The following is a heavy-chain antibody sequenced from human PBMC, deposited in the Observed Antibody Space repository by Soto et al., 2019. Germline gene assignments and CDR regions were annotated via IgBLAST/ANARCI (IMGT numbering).Heavy chain of an antibody. CDR3: AREKSAAGTS. D-gene: IGHD6-13*01. CDR2: IVPIFGTA. Sequence: SVKVSCKASGYTFTSYGISWVRQAPGQGLEWMGGIVPIFGTANYAQKFQGRVTITADESTSTAYMELSSLRSEDTAVYYCAREKSAAGTSWGQGTLVTVSS. V-gene: IGHV1-69*13. J-gene: IGHJ4*02. CDR1: GYTFTSYG.